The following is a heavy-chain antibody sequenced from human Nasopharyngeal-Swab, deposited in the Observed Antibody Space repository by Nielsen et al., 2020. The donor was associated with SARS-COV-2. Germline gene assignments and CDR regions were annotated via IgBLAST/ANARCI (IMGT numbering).Heavy chain of an antibody. CDR2: IYPGDSDT. CDR3: ARPTYYYDSSGYYSPGRPDAFEI. J-gene: IGHJ3*02. CDR1: GYSFTSYW. V-gene: IGHV5-51*01. D-gene: IGHD3-22*01. Sequence: GGSLRLSCKGSGYSFTSYWIGWVRQMPGKGLEWMGIIYPGDSDTRYSPSFQGQVTISADKSISTAYLQWSSLKASDTAMYYCARPTYYYDSSGYYSPGRPDAFEIWGQGTMVTVSS.